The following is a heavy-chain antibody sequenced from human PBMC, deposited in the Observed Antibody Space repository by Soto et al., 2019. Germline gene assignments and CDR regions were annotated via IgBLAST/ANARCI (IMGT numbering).Heavy chain of an antibody. V-gene: IGHV4-61*01. CDR2: IYYSGST. Sequence: PSETLSLTCTVSGGSVSIGSYYWSWIRQPPGKGLEWIGYIYYSGSTNYNPSLKSRVTISVDTSKNQFSLKLSSVTAADTAVYYCARSKRGSSKYYYGMDVWGQGTTVTVSS. D-gene: IGHD2-15*01. J-gene: IGHJ6*02. CDR3: ARSKRGSSKYYYGMDV. CDR1: GGSVSIGSYY.